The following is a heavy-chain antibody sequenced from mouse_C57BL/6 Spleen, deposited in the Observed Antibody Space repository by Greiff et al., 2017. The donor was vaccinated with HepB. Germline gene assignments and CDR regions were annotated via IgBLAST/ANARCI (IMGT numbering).Heavy chain of an antibody. CDR3: ARERGDSSGPWFAY. Sequence: VQLQQSGAELVRPGTSVKVSCKASGYAFTNYLIEWVKQRPGQGLEWIGVINPGSGGTNYNEKFKGKATLTADKSSSTAYMQLSSLTSEDSAVYFCARERGDSSGPWFAYWGQGTLVTVSA. J-gene: IGHJ3*01. CDR1: GYAFTNYL. CDR2: INPGSGGT. D-gene: IGHD3-2*02. V-gene: IGHV1-54*01.